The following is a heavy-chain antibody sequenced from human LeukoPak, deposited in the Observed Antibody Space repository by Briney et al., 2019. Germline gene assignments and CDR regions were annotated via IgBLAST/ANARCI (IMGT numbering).Heavy chain of an antibody. V-gene: IGHV5-51*01. Sequence: GSLKISRKGSWYSFTSYWIGWVPQKPGKGLEWMGIIYPGDSDTRYSPSFQGQVTISADKSISTAYLQWSSLKASDTAMYYCARRGYGGNSDYFDYWGQGTLVTVSS. J-gene: IGHJ4*02. D-gene: IGHD4-23*01. CDR1: WYSFTSYW. CDR3: ARRGYGGNSDYFDY. CDR2: IYPGDSDT.